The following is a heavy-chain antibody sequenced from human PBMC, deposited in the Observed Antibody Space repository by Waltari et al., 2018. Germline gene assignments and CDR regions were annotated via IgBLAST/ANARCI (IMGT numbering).Heavy chain of an antibody. V-gene: IGHV1-3*03. CDR3: ARETIQHYGSGGGELDY. D-gene: IGHD3-10*01. Sequence: QVQLVQSGAEVKKPGASVKVSCKASGYTFTSYAMHWVRQAPGQRLEWMGWINAGNGNTKYSQEFQGRVTITRDTSASTAYMELSSLRSEDMAGYYCARETIQHYGSGGGELDYWGQGTLVTVSS. J-gene: IGHJ4*02. CDR2: INAGNGNT. CDR1: GYTFTSYA.